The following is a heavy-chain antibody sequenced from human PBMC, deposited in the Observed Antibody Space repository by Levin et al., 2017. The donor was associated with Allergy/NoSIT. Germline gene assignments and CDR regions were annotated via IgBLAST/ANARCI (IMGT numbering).Heavy chain of an antibody. J-gene: IGHJ4*02. CDR2: IYDTGNT. CDR3: ARFVWGSYRGFDY. Sequence: SETLSLTCTVSGGSISSDNWSWIRQPPGKGLEWIGYIYDTGNTNHNPSLKSRVTLSVDTSKNQFSLKLSSVTPADTAVYYCARFVWGSYRGFDYWGQGTLVTVSS. CDR1: GGSISSDN. D-gene: IGHD3-16*02. V-gene: IGHV4-59*01.